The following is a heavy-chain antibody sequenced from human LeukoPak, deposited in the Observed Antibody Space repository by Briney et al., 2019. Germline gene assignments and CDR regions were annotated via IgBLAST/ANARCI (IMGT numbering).Heavy chain of an antibody. CDR1: GYTFTGYY. CDR2: INPNSGGT. CDR3: ARDQGTYAYSSSWYYFDY. J-gene: IGHJ4*02. D-gene: IGHD6-13*01. V-gene: IGHV1-2*02. Sequence: ASVKVSCKASGYTFTGYYMHWVRQAPGQGLEWMGWINPNSGGTNYAQKFQGRVTMTRDTSISTAYVELSRLRSDDTAVYYCARDQGTYAYSSSWYYFDYWGQGTLVTVSS.